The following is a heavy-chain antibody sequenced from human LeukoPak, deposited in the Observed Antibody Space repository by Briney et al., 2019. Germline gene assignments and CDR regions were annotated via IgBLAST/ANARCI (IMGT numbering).Heavy chain of an antibody. Sequence: PSETLSLTCTVSGVSISSYYWSWIRQPAGKGLEWIGRIYTSGSTNYNPSLKRRVTMPVDTSKNQFSLKLSSVTAANTAVYYCARDLIAVAADAFDMWGQGTKVTVSS. CDR3: ARDLIAVAADAFDM. CDR2: IYTSGST. CDR1: GVSISSYY. D-gene: IGHD6-19*01. J-gene: IGHJ3*02. V-gene: IGHV4-4*07.